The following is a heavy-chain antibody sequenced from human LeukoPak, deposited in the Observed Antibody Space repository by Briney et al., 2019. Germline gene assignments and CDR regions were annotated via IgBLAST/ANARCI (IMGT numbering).Heavy chain of an antibody. CDR1: GYTFTGHY. D-gene: IGHD6-13*01. Sequence: GASVKVSCKASGYTFTGHYIHWVRQAPGQGLEWMGWINPNNGGTNYAQKFQGTVTMTRDTSISTVYMELSRLRSDDTAVYYCARARSGTGNDYWGQGTLVTVSS. CDR3: ARARSGTGNDY. J-gene: IGHJ4*02. CDR2: INPNNGGT. V-gene: IGHV1-2*02.